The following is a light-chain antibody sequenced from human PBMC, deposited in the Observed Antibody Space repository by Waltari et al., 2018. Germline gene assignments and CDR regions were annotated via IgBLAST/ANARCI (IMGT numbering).Light chain of an antibody. CDR2: DVS. CDR3: SSYGGSNNFVL. CDR1: SSDLGSYTY. V-gene: IGLV2-8*01. Sequence: QSALTQPPPASGSPGQSVPISCTGTSSDLGSYTYVSCYQQHPGKAPKLIIYDVSKRPSGVSVRFAGAKSGSTASLTVSGLQAEDGADYYCSSYGGSNNFVLFGGGTKLTVL. J-gene: IGLJ3*02.